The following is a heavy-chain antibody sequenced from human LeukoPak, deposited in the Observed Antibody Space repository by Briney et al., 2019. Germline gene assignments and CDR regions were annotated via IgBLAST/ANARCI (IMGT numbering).Heavy chain of an antibody. CDR2: ISGSGGST. CDR3: TTDGTYYYDSSGYYYEDY. Sequence: PGGSLRLSCAASGFTFSSYAMSWVRQAPGKGLEWVSAISGSGGSTYYADSVKGRFTISRDNSKNTLYLQMNSLKTEDTAVYYCTTDGTYYYDSSGYYYEDYWGQGTLVTVSS. CDR1: GFTFSSYA. J-gene: IGHJ4*02. D-gene: IGHD3-22*01. V-gene: IGHV3-23*01.